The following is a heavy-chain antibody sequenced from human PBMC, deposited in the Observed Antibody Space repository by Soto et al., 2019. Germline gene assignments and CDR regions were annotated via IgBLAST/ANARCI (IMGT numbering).Heavy chain of an antibody. J-gene: IGHJ4*02. V-gene: IGHV3-30-3*01. Sequence: PGGSLRLSCAASGFTFSSYAMHWVRQAPGKGLEWVAVISYDGSNKYYADSVKGRFTISRDNSKNTLYLQMNSLRAEDTAVYYCAREGHYYDSSGYYYYFDYWGQGTLVTVSS. CDR3: AREGHYYDSSGYYYYFDY. CDR2: ISYDGSNK. D-gene: IGHD3-22*01. CDR1: GFTFSSYA.